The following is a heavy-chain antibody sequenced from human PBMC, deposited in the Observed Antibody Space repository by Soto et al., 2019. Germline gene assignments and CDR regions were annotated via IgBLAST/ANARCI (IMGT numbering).Heavy chain of an antibody. CDR1: GFTFSGHW. J-gene: IGHJ4*02. Sequence: EVRLVESAGALVPPGGSLRLTCAASGFTFSGHWMHWVRRAPGNGLVWVSHIDTDGSTGGTSYADSVKGRFTVSRDASNDRLYPQRNHLRVEYTAVYYCASGRGTYSADSWGQGCLVTVSS. CDR2: IDTDGSTGGT. CDR3: ASGRGTYSADS. V-gene: IGHV3-74*03. D-gene: IGHD1-26*01.